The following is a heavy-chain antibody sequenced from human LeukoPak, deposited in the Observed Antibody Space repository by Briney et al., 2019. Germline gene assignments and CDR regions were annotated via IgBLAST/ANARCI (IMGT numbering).Heavy chain of an antibody. CDR1: GYSFTGYY. CDR3: ARGGDIVATSYWFDP. Sequence: ASVKVSCKASGYSFTGYYIHWVRQAPGQGLEWMGWISAYNGNTNYAQKLQGRVTMTTDTSTSTAYMELRSLRSDDTAVYYCARGGDIVATSYWFDPWGQGTLVTVSS. CDR2: ISAYNGNT. V-gene: IGHV1-18*04. D-gene: IGHD5-12*01. J-gene: IGHJ5*02.